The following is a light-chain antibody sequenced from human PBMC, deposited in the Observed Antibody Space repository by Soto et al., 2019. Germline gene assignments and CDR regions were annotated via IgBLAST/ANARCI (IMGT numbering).Light chain of an antibody. Sequence: DIQMTQSPSTLSASVGDRVTITCRASQSISSWLAWYQQKPGKAPKLLIQKASSLESGVPSRFSGSGSGTEFTLTISSLQPDDFATYYCQQYSIFSLTFVGGTKVEIK. V-gene: IGKV1-5*03. CDR1: QSISSW. CDR3: QQYSIFSLT. CDR2: KAS. J-gene: IGKJ4*01.